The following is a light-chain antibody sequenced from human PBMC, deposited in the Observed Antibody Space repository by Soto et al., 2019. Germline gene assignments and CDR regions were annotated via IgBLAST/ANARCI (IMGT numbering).Light chain of an antibody. CDR3: QQYKNWPET. CDR1: QSVSSN. J-gene: IGKJ1*01. V-gene: IGKV3D-15*01. CDR2: DAS. Sequence: EIVMTQSPATLSVSPGERGTLSCRASQSVSSNLAWYQQKPGQAPRLLIYDASTRATGMPDRFSGSGSGTEFTLTISSLQSEDFAVYYCQQYKNWPETFGQGTKVEVK.